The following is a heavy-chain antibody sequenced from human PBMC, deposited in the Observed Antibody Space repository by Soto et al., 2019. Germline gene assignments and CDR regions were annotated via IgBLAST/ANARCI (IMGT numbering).Heavy chain of an antibody. CDR1: GYTFTNFD. J-gene: IGHJ6*02. Sequence: ASVKVSCKASGYTFTNFDINWVRQATGQGLEWMGWMNPNSGNTGYAENFQGRVTMTRNTSISTAFMELSSLRSEDTAIYYCASFYPPAFVTVGYYYGMDVWGQGTTVTVSS. V-gene: IGHV1-8*01. CDR2: MNPNSGNT. CDR3: ASFYPPAFVTVGYYYGMDV. D-gene: IGHD2-21*02.